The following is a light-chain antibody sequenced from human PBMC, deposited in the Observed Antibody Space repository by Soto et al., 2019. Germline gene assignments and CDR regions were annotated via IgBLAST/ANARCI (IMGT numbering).Light chain of an antibody. J-gene: IGLJ2*01. CDR1: SSDVGGYNY. CDR2: EVT. Sequence: QFALSQPPSASGSPGQSVTISCTGTSSDVGGYNYVSWYQHHPGKAPKLMIYEVTKRPSGVPDRFSGSKSGNTASLTVSGLQAEDDSDYYCSSYAGSNNVVFGGGTKLTVL. V-gene: IGLV2-8*01. CDR3: SSYAGSNNVV.